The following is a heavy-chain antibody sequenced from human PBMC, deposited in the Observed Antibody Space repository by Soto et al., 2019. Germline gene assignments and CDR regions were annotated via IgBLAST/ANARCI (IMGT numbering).Heavy chain of an antibody. J-gene: IGHJ4*01. D-gene: IGHD3-22*01. Sequence: ASVKVSCKASGFTFTSYGFNWVRQAPGQGLEWMGWISAYNGNTNYAQKLQGRVTMTTDTSTSTAYMELRSLRSDDTAVYYCAREEGYYYDSSGYYTQKYFDYWG. CDR1: GFTFTSYG. CDR3: AREEGYYYDSSGYYTQKYFDY. CDR2: ISAYNGNT. V-gene: IGHV1-18*01.